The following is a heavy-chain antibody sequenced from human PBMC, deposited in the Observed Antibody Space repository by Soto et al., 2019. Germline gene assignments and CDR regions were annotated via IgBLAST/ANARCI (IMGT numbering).Heavy chain of an antibody. CDR2: VFSSVSA. J-gene: IGHJ4*02. D-gene: IGHD2-21*02. CDR3: ARDGMTTGDT. V-gene: IGHV4-4*07. Sequence: ETLSLTCIVSGVSVRSYTWSWVRQPANKGLEWIGRVFSSVSATYNPSLKSRVSISMDTPENRISLKLDSVTAADAGVYFCARDGMTTGDTWGPGTLVTVSS. CDR1: GVSVRSYT.